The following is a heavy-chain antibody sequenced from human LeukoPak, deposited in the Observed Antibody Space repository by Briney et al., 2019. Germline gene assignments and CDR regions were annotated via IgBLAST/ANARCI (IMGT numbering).Heavy chain of an antibody. CDR3: ARLPTGFPNWFDP. CDR1: GGSIISSSYN. J-gene: IGHJ5*02. D-gene: IGHD2-8*02. CDR2: IYYSGTT. V-gene: IGHV4-39*01. Sequence: SEALSLTCTVSGGSIISSSYNWGWIRQPPGKGLEWIGTIYYSGTTYYNPSLQSRVTISVDTSKNEFSLKVNSVTAADTAVYYCARLPTGFPNWFDPWGQGTRVTVSS.